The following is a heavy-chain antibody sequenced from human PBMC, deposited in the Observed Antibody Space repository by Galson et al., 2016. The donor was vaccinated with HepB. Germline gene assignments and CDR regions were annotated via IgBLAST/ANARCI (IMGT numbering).Heavy chain of an antibody. D-gene: IGHD1-1*01. CDR1: GFTFRSHT. CDR3: VRDFNHNEDGTFFDY. Sequence: SLRLSCAAFGFTFRSHTMNWVRQAPGKGLEWVSSIDSSCTYMEYVDSVKGRFTISRDNAKSSVYLQVTSLRAEDTAIYYCVRDFNHNEDGTFFDYWGLGTLVTVSS. J-gene: IGHJ4*02. CDR2: IDSSCTYM. V-gene: IGHV3-21*01.